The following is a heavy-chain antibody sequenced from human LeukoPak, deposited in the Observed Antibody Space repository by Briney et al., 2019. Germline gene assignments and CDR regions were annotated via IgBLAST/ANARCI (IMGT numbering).Heavy chain of an antibody. D-gene: IGHD3-16*02. J-gene: IGHJ4*02. CDR3: ARDLSNDYDYVWGSYRYTPSGY. CDR1: GYTFTGYY. Sequence: ASVKVSCKASGYTFTGYYIHWVRQAPGQGLEWMGWISAYNGNTNYAQKLQGRVTMTTDTSTSTAYMELRSLRSDDTAVYYCARDLSNDYDYVWGSYRYTPSGYWGQGTLVTVSS. CDR2: ISAYNGNT. V-gene: IGHV1-18*04.